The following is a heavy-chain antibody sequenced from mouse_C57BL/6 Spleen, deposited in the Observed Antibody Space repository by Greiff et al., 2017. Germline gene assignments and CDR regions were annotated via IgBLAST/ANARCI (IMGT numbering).Heavy chain of an antibody. CDR3: TTDDYDYFDY. V-gene: IGHV14-4*01. CDR1: GFNIKDDY. Sequence: EVQLQQSGAELVRPGASVKLSCTASGFNIKDDYMHWVKQRPEQGLEWIGWIDPENGDTEYASKFQGKATITADTSSNTAYLQLSSLTFEDTAVYYCTTDDYDYFDYWGQGTTLTVSS. D-gene: IGHD2-13*01. CDR2: IDPENGDT. J-gene: IGHJ2*01.